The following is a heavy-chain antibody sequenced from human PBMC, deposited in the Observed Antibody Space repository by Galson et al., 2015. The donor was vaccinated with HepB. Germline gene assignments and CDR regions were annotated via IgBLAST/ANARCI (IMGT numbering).Heavy chain of an antibody. CDR2: IKTDTGDP. CDR1: GYTFTTYG. Sequence: SVKVSCKASGYTFTTYGINWVRQAPGQGLEWMGWIKTDTGDPMYVQGFTGRFVFSLDTSVSTAYLQISSLKADDTAVYYCARKVRGVILSDVWGQGTTVTVSS. V-gene: IGHV7-4-1*02. J-gene: IGHJ6*02. CDR3: ARKVRGVILSDV. D-gene: IGHD3-10*01.